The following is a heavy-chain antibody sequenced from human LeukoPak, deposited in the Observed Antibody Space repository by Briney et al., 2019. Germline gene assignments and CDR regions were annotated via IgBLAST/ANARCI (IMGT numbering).Heavy chain of an antibody. D-gene: IGHD3-10*01. CDR1: GFTFSSYD. J-gene: IGHJ4*02. CDR3: ARGGFYDGSGSYFDY. V-gene: IGHV3-13*01. Sequence: AGGSLRLSCAASGFTFSSYDMHWVRQATGKGLEWVSATGTAGDTYYPGSVKGRFTISRENAKNSLYLQMNSLRAGDTAVYYCARGGFYDGSGSYFDYWGQGTLVTVSS. CDR2: TGTAGDT.